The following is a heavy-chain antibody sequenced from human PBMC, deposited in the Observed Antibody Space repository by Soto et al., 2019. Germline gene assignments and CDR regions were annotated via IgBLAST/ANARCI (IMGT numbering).Heavy chain of an antibody. CDR1: GGTFSSYR. V-gene: IGHV1-69*06. CDR3: ARDLPSLEVRSYGMDV. D-gene: IGHD3-10*01. CDR2: ITPVFGTP. J-gene: IGHJ6*02. Sequence: ASVKVSCKVSGGTFSSYRFSWVRQAPGQGLEWMGGITPVFGTPDYAQKFQGRVTVTADRSTNTAYMELSRLTSEDTAVYYCARDLPSLEVRSYGMDVWGQGTTVTVSS.